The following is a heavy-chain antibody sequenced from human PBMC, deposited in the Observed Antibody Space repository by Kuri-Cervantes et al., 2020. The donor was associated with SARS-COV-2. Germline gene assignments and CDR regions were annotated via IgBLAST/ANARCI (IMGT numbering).Heavy chain of an antibody. J-gene: IGHJ4*02. CDR2: IYYSGST. D-gene: IGHD3-16*02. CDR1: GFTFSSYSIN. CDR3: ARHVYRLRLGELSPTDY. Sequence: ESLKISCAASGFTFSSYSINWVRQAPGKGLEWIGSIYYSGSTYYNPSLKSRVTISVDTSKNQFSLKLSSVTAADTAVYYCARHVYRLRLGELSPTDYWGQGTLVTVSS. V-gene: IGHV4-39*01.